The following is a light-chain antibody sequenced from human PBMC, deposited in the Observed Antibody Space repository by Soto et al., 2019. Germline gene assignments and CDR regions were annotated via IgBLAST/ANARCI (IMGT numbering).Light chain of an antibody. J-gene: IGKJ4*01. V-gene: IGKV3-15*01. CDR2: GAS. Sequence: EIVLTQSPATLSVSPGERATLSCRASQSVSSNLAWYQQKPGQAPRLLMFGASTRATNIPARFSGSGSGTECTLTISSLQSEDFAVYYCHQYFNWPPLTFGGGTKVEI. CDR1: QSVSSN. CDR3: HQYFNWPPLT.